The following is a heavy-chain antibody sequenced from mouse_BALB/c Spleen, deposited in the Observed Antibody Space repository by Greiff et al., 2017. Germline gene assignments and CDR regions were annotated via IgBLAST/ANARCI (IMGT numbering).Heavy chain of an antibody. V-gene: IGHV5-17*02. CDR1: GFTFSSFG. CDR3: ARWGMITTAHAMDY. CDR2: ISSGSSTI. D-gene: IGHD2-4*01. Sequence: EVKLMESGGGLVQPGGSRKLSCAASGFTFSSFGMHWVRQAPEKGLEWVAYISSGSSTIYYADTVKGRFTISRDNPKNTLFLQMTSLRSEDTAMYYCARWGMITTAHAMDYWGQGTSVTVSS. J-gene: IGHJ4*01.